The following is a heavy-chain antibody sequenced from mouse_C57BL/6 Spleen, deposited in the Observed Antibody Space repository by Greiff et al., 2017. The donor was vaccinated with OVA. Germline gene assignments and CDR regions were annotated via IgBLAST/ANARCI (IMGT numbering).Heavy chain of an antibody. V-gene: IGHV1-69*01. CDR2: IDPSDSYT. D-gene: IGHD1-1*01. CDR1: GYTFTSYW. CDR3: ARGFNYYGSSYWYFDV. Sequence: QVQLQQPGAELVMPGASVKLSCKASGYTFTSYWMHWVKQRPGQGLEWIGAIDPSDSYTNYNQKFKGKSTLTVDKSSSTASMQLSSLTSEDTAVYYCARGFNYYGSSYWYFDVWGTGTTVTVSS. J-gene: IGHJ1*03.